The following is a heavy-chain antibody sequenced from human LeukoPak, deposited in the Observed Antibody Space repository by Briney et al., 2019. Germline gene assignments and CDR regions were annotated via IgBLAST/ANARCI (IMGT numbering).Heavy chain of an antibody. Sequence: GGSLRLSCAASGFTFSSYAMNWVRQAPGKGLEWVSYISSGSTIIHYADSVKGRFTISRGDAKNSLYLQMNSLRAEDTAVYYCAKVPRQHDNWFDPWGQGTLVTVSS. J-gene: IGHJ5*02. CDR3: AKVPRQHDNWFDP. D-gene: IGHD6-13*01. CDR1: GFTFSSYA. CDR2: ISSGSTII. V-gene: IGHV3-48*01.